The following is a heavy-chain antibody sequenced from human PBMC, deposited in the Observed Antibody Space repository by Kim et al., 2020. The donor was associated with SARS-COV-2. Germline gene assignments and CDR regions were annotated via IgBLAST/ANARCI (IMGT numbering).Heavy chain of an antibody. J-gene: IGHJ4*02. CDR3: VRDFEGTWSLDY. V-gene: IGHV1-46*01. D-gene: IGHD6-13*01. CDR1: GYIFTTYH. CDR2: ISPLTGET. Sequence: ASVKVSCKTSGYIFTTYHIHWVRQAPGEGLEWMGIISPLTGETTYAQKFQGGVTLTTDTSTTTAYMELSSLRSEDTAVYYCVRDFEGTWSLDYWGQGTLVTVSS.